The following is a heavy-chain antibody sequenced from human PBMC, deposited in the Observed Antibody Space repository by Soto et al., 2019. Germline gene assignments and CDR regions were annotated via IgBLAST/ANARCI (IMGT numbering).Heavy chain of an antibody. CDR3: AHLGARPPSDVFST. J-gene: IGHJ3*02. D-gene: IGHD1-26*01. CDR2: VKSEAGGGTI. CDR1: GITFTYAW. Sequence: EVQLVESGGGLVNPGGSLRLSCAASGITFTYAWMTWVRQAPGRGLEWVGRVKSEAGGGTIDYAAPVKGRFTISRDDSRSMLYLQMNSLKSEDTAVYYCAHLGARPPSDVFSTWGQGTVVTVSS. V-gene: IGHV3-15*01.